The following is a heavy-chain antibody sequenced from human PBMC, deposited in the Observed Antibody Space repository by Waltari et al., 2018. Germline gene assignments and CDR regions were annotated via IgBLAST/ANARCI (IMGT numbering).Heavy chain of an antibody. Sequence: EVQLVESGGGLVQPGGSLRLSCAASGFSFSSYWMHWVRQAPGKWLVGILYVNNDGSNTKYADSVQGRFTISRDNANNMLYLQMNSLRTEDTAVYYCARGGMAGATPDYWGQGTLVTVSS. CDR2: VNNDGSNT. V-gene: IGHV3-74*03. CDR3: ARGGMAGATPDY. CDR1: GFSFSSYW. D-gene: IGHD1-26*01. J-gene: IGHJ4*02.